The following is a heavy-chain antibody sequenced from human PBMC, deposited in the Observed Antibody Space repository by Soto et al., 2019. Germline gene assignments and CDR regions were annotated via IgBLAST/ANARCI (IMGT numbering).Heavy chain of an antibody. D-gene: IGHD2-15*01. V-gene: IGHV3-21*02. Sequence: DVQLVESGGGLVKPGGSLRLSCEVSGFSFSISAMNWVRQAPGKGLEWVSSINSGSTSVRYADSVKGRFTISRDNANNSLSLHMNSLRVEATGVYYCSRGGGSLNYLGQGTRVTVSS. J-gene: IGHJ4*02. CDR2: INSGSTSV. CDR3: SRGGGSLNY. CDR1: GFSFSISA.